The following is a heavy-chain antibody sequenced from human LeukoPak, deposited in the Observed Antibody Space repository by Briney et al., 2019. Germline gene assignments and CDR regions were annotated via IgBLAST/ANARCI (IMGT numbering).Heavy chain of an antibody. CDR3: ASLSSSWYVAGDY. V-gene: IGHV4-39*01. CDR2: IYYSGST. Sequence: SETLSLTCTVSGGSISSSSYYWGWIRQPPGKGLEWIGSIYYSGSTYYNPSLKSRVTISVDTSKNQFSLKLSSVTAADMAVYYCASLSSSWYVAGDYWGQGTLVTVSS. D-gene: IGHD6-13*01. CDR1: GGSISSSSYY. J-gene: IGHJ4*02.